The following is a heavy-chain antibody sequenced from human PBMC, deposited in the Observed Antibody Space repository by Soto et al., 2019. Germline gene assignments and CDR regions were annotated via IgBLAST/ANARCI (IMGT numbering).Heavy chain of an antibody. CDR1: AFSLSTTGMC. Sequence: SGPTLVNPTQPLTLTCTFSAFSLSTTGMCVSWIRQPPGKALEWLALIDWADDKYYSTSLKTRLTISKDTSKNQVVLTMANVEPVDTATYFCSRAVGGFTYGYPDYWGQGTLVTVSS. CDR3: SRAVGGFTYGYPDY. V-gene: IGHV2-70*01. J-gene: IGHJ4*02. D-gene: IGHD5-18*01. CDR2: IDWADDK.